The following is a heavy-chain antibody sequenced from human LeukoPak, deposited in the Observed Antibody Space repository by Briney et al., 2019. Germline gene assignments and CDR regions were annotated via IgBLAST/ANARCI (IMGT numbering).Heavy chain of an antibody. CDR2: ISSSCSTI. D-gene: IGHD4-11*01. Sequence: GGSLRLSCAASGFTFSSYEMNWVRQAPGKGLEWVSYISSSCSTIYYADSVKGRFTISRDNAKNSLYLQMNSLRAEDTAVYYCARASSDYSNGDHFDYWGQGTLVTVSS. J-gene: IGHJ4*02. V-gene: IGHV3-48*03. CDR1: GFTFSSYE. CDR3: ARASSDYSNGDHFDY.